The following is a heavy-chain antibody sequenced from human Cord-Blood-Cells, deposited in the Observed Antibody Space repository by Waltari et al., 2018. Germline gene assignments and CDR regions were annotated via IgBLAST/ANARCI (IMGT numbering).Heavy chain of an antibody. CDR1: VGTFSSYA. D-gene: IGHD2-2*01. Sequence: QVQLVQSGAEVKKPGSSVNVSCKASVGTFSSYAISWVQQSPVQVLEWMGWGITMLGIANNEGKSQGRVTMTAEQSKGTAYMGRSRLRSEDTAVYYCARGGDCSRNSSYAFDIWGQGTMVTVSS. V-gene: IGHV1-69*09. CDR2: GITMLGIA. J-gene: IGHJ3*02. CDR3: ARGGDCSRNSSYAFDI.